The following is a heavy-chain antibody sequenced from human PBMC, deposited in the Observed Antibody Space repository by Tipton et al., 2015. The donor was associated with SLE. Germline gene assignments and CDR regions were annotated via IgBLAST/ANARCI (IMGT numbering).Heavy chain of an antibody. CDR1: GDSISSSSYY. Sequence: LRLSCIVSGDSISSSSYYWGWIRQPPGKGLEWIGYIYYSGSTYYNPSLKSRVTISVDTSKNQFSLKLSSVTAADTAVYYCARDEGDFWSGHRAFDIWGQGTMVTVSS. J-gene: IGHJ3*02. V-gene: IGHV4-39*07. D-gene: IGHD3-3*01. CDR3: ARDEGDFWSGHRAFDI. CDR2: IYYSGST.